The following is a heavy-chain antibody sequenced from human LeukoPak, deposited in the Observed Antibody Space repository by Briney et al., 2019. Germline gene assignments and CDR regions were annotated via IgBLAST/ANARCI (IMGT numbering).Heavy chain of an antibody. J-gene: IGHJ6*02. Sequence: SETLSLTCTVSGGSISSSSYYWGWIRQPPGKGLEWIGSIYYSGSTYYNPSLKSRVTISVDTSKNQFSLKLSSVTAADTAVYYCAGQAWDIVVVGMDVWGQGTTVTVSS. V-gene: IGHV4-39*01. CDR2: IYYSGST. CDR3: AGQAWDIVVVGMDV. D-gene: IGHD2-15*01. CDR1: GGSISSSSYY.